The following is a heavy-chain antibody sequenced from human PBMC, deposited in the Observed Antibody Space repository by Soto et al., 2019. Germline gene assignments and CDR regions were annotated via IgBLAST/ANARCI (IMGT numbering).Heavy chain of an antibody. Sequence: PGGSLRLSCAASGFTSGFTFSRYWMSWVRQAPGKGLEWVANIKQDGGEKYYVGSVKGRFTISGDNAKNSLYLQMKSLRAEDTAVYYCASGRIVGATRPIGLDYWGQGTLVTVSS. J-gene: IGHJ4*02. CDR3: ASGRIVGATRPIGLDY. CDR2: IKQDGGEK. D-gene: IGHD1-26*01. V-gene: IGHV3-7*01. CDR1: GFTFSRYW.